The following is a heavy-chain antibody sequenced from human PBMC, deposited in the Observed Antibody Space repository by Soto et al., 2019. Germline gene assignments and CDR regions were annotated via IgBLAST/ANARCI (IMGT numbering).Heavy chain of an antibody. J-gene: IGHJ4*01. CDR2: IYYSGST. V-gene: IGHV4-39*01. CDR3: ARRRLVSRFPPQGYFDY. CDR1: GGSISSSSYY. D-gene: IGHD3-10*01. Sequence: QLQLQESGPGLVKPSETLSLTCTVSGGSISSSSYYWGWIRQPPGKGLEWIGSIYYSGSTYYNPSLKSRVTISLDTSNNQFSLNLISLTAADTAVYYSARRRLVSRFPPQGYFDYWGHGTLVTFSS.